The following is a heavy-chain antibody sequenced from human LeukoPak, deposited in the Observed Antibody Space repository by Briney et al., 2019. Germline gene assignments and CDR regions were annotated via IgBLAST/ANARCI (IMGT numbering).Heavy chain of an antibody. Sequence: ASVKVSCKASGYTFTGYYMHWVRQAPGQGLEWMGWINPNTGDTNYAQKFQGRVTMTRDTSISTAYMELSGLRSDDTAVYYCAKWTREWLRFWPPPRLDYWGQGTLVTVSS. V-gene: IGHV1-2*02. D-gene: IGHD5-12*01. CDR1: GYTFTGYY. CDR3: AKWTREWLRFWPPPRLDY. CDR2: INPNTGDT. J-gene: IGHJ4*02.